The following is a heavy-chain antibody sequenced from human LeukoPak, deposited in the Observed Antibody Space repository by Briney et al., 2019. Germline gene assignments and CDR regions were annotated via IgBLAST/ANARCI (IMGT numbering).Heavy chain of an antibody. CDR1: GFTFGDYA. CDR3: GGYYEGYAFDI. V-gene: IGHV3-49*04. CDR2: IRSKAYGGTT. D-gene: IGHD3-3*01. J-gene: IGHJ3*02. Sequence: PGGSLRLSCTASGFTFGDYAMSWVRQAPGKGLEWVGFIRSKAYGGTTEYAASVKGRFTISRDDSKSIAYLQMNSLKTEDTAVYYCGGYYEGYAFDIWGQGTMVTVSS.